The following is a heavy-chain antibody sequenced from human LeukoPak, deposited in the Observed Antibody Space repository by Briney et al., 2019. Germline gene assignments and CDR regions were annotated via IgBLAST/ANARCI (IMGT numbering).Heavy chain of an antibody. J-gene: IGHJ4*02. CDR3: ARGLMGGYPYFEN. CDR2: ISGSDGST. Sequence: GGSLRLSCAASGFTFSSYAMSWVRQAPGKGLEWVSGISGSDGSTNYADSVKGRFTISRDNSKNTVYLQMNSLRAEDTAFYYCARGLMGGYPYFENWGQGTLVTVSS. CDR1: GFTFSSYA. D-gene: IGHD3-22*01. V-gene: IGHV3-23*01.